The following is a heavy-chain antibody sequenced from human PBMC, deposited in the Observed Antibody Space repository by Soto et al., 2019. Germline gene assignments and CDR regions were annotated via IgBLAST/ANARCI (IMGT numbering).Heavy chain of an antibody. V-gene: IGHV1-69*06. J-gene: IGHJ3*02. CDR2: IIPIFGTA. Sequence: ASVKVACKASGGTFSSYAISWVRQAPGEGLEWMGGIIPIFGTANYAQKFQGRVTITADKSTSTAYMELSSLRYEDTAVYYCASLIMSTFGGVTGGAFDIWGQGTMVTV. CDR3: ASLIMSTFGGVTGGAFDI. CDR1: GGTFSSYA. D-gene: IGHD3-16*01.